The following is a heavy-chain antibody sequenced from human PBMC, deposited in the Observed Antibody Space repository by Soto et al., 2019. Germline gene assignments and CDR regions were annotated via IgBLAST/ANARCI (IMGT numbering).Heavy chain of an antibody. D-gene: IGHD3-3*01. CDR2: IDSYGSRT. J-gene: IGHJ4*02. CDR1: GFTFSRYW. Sequence: EVQLVESGGGLVQPGGSLRLSCAASGFTFSRYWMHWVRRAPGKGLVWVSRIDSYGSRTSQVDSVEGRFTISRDNAKNRLYLQMNSLRAEDTAVYYCARGWVEGLSRQPPTDYWGQGTLVTVSS. CDR3: ARGWVEGLSRQPPTDY. V-gene: IGHV3-74*01.